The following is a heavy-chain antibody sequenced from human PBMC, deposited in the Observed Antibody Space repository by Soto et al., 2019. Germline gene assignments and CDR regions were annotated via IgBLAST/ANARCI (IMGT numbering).Heavy chain of an antibody. CDR3: ARLQYCSGGSCYSDYPIYFDY. CDR2: ISGSGGST. Sequence: EVQLLESGGGLVQPGGSLRLSCAASGFTFSCYAMSWVRQAPGKGLEWVSAISGSGGSTYYADSVKGRFTISRDNSKNTLYLQMNSLRAEDTAVYYCARLQYCSGGSCYSDYPIYFDYWGQGTLVTVSS. J-gene: IGHJ4*02. V-gene: IGHV3-23*01. CDR1: GFTFSCYA. D-gene: IGHD2-15*01.